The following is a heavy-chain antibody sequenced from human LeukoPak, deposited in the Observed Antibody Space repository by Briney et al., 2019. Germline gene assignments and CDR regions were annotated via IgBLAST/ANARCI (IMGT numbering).Heavy chain of an antibody. CDR2: ISGSGGST. V-gene: IGHV3-23*01. CDR1: GFTFSSYA. J-gene: IGHJ4*02. CDR3: ARGRGWVDH. D-gene: IGHD3-16*01. Sequence: QPGGSLRLSCAASGFTFSSYAMSWVRQAPGKGLEWVLAISGSGGSTYYADSVKGRFTISRDNARNSVNLQLNSLRVEDTALYYCARGRGWVDHWGQGTLVTVSS.